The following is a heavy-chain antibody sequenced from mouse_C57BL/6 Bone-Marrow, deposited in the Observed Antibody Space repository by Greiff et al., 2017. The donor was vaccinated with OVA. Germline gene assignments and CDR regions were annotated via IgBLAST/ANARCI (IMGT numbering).Heavy chain of an antibody. Sequence: QVQLQQPGAELVRPGSSVKLSCKASGYTFTSYWMDWVKQRPGQGLEWIGNIYPADSETHYNQKFKDKATLTVDKSSSTAYMQLSSLTSEDSAFSYSACAALQYGSYFDFCGQGPTLPVSS. CDR3: ACAALQYGSYFDF. D-gene: IGHD2-12*01. J-gene: IGHJ2*01. CDR2: IYPADSET. CDR1: GYTFTSYW. V-gene: IGHV1-61*01.